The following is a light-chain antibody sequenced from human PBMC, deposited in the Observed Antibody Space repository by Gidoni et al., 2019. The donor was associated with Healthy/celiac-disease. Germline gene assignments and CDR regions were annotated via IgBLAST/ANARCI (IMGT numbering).Light chain of an antibody. CDR3: QQYYRGIT. CDR2: WAS. V-gene: IGKV4-1*01. Sequence: DIVMTQSPDSLAVSLGARATINCKSSQSVLYSSNNKNYLAWYQQKPGQPPKLLIYWASTRESGVPDRFSGSGSGTDFTLTISSLQAEDVAVYYCQQYYRGITFGQGTRLEIK. J-gene: IGKJ5*01. CDR1: QSVLYSSNNKNY.